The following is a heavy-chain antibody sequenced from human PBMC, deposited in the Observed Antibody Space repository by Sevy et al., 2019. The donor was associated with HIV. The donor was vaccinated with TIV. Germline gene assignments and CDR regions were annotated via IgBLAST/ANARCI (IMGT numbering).Heavy chain of an antibody. CDR1: GFTFSSYE. Sequence: GGSLRLSCAASGFTFSSYEMSWVRQAPGKGLEWVSSINYIDRYIKYADSVRGRFNISRDNPKSSVSLRMNSLRDDDTAMYYCARLQSCGGSCYTFDSWGQGTLVTVSS. CDR3: ARLQSCGGSCYTFDS. V-gene: IGHV3-21*06. CDR2: INYIDRYI. D-gene: IGHD2-15*01. J-gene: IGHJ4*02.